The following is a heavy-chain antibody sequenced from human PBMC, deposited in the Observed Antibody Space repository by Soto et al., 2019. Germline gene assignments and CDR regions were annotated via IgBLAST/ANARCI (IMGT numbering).Heavy chain of an antibody. CDR1: GFTFSSYA. CDR2: ISGSGGST. CDR3: ASAYYDCWSGYSY. Sequence: PGGSLRLSCAASGFTFSSYAMSWVRQAPGKGLEWVSAISGSGGSTYYADSVKGRFTISRDNSKNTLYLQMNSLRAEDTAVYYCASAYYDCWSGYSYWGQGTLVTVSS. J-gene: IGHJ4*02. D-gene: IGHD3-3*01. V-gene: IGHV3-23*01.